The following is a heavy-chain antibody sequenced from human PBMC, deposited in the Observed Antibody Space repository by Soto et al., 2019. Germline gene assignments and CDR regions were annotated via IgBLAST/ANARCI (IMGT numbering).Heavy chain of an antibody. CDR3: ARGLRGPDAFDI. CDR1: GGSISSRGYY. Sequence: TLSLTCTVSGGSISSRGYYWSWIRQHPGKGLEWIGYIYYSGSTYYNPSLKSRVTISVDTSKNQFSLKLSSVTAADTAVYYCARGLRGPDAFDIWGQGTMVTVSS. CDR2: IYYSGST. J-gene: IGHJ3*02. D-gene: IGHD3-16*01. V-gene: IGHV4-31*03.